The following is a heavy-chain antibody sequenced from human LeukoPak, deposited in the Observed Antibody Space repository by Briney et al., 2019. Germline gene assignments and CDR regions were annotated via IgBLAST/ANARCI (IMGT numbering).Heavy chain of an antibody. V-gene: IGHV4-34*01. CDR3: ARQYIYGITMVRAYNWFDP. Sequence: SETLSLTCAVYGGSFSGYYWSWIRQPPGKGLEWIGEINHSGSTNYNPSLKSRVTISVDTSKNQFSLKLSSVTAADTAVYYCARQYIYGITMVRAYNWFDPWGQGTLVTVSS. D-gene: IGHD3-10*01. J-gene: IGHJ5*02. CDR1: GGSFSGYY. CDR2: INHSGST.